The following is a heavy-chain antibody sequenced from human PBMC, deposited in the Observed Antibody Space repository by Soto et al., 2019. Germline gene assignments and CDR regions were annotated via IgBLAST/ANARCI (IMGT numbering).Heavy chain of an antibody. J-gene: IGHJ4*02. D-gene: IGHD3-16*02. V-gene: IGHV4-34*02. CDR2: IHPSGST. CDR1: GGSFSGYY. Sequence: QVQLQQWGAGLLKPSETLSLTCAVYGGSFSGYYWTWIRQPPGKGLEWIGEIHPSGSTNYNPSLKSRVTISADTSKNQFSLKPTSVTAADTAVYYCARGHPTPRINYYDYVWGSNRYTNYFDSWGQGTLVTVSS. CDR3: ARGHPTPRINYYDYVWGSNRYTNYFDS.